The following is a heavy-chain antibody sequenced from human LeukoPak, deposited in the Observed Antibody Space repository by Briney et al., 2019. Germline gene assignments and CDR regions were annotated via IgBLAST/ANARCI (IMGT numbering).Heavy chain of an antibody. CDR3: ARHPYYYGSGNPDWFDP. V-gene: IGHV4-59*08. J-gene: IGHJ5*02. CDR2: IYYRGST. Sequence: SETLSLTCTVSGGSISSYYWSWIRQPPGKGLEWIGYIYYRGSTNYNPSLKSRVTISVDTSKNQFSLRLSSVTAADTAVYYCARHPYYYGSGNPDWFDPWGQGTLVTVSS. CDR1: GGSISSYY. D-gene: IGHD3-10*01.